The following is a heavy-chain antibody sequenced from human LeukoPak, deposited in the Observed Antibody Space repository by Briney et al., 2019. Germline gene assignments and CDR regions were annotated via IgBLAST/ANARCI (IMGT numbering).Heavy chain of an antibody. V-gene: IGHV4-34*01. J-gene: IGHJ6*02. CDR1: GGSFSGYY. CDR3: AHRRARGYSYGSAMDV. D-gene: IGHD5-18*01. CDR2: INHSGST. Sequence: SETLSLTCAVYGGSFSGYYWSWIRQPPGKGLEWIGEINHSGSTNYNPSLKSRVTISVDTSKNQFSLKLSSVTAADTAVYCCAHRRARGYSYGSAMDVWGQGTTVTVSS.